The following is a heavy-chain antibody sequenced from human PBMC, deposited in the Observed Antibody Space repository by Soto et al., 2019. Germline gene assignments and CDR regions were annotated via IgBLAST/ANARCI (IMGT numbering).Heavy chain of an antibody. Sequence: XVTLALTCTVSGGSISSSSYYWGWIRQPPGKGLEWIGSIYYSGSTYYNPSLKSRVTISVDTSKNQFSLKLSSVTAADTAVYYCARRIYDFWSGSYYGMDVWGQGTTVTVSS. CDR3: ARRIYDFWSGSYYGMDV. CDR1: GGSISSSSYY. CDR2: IYYSGST. J-gene: IGHJ6*02. V-gene: IGHV4-39*01. D-gene: IGHD3-3*01.